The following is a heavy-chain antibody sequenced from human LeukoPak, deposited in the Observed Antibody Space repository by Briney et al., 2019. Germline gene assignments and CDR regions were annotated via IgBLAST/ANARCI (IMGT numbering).Heavy chain of an antibody. CDR2: IDWDDDK. Sequence: SGPTLVKPTQTLTLTCTFSGFSLSTSGVGVGWIRQPPGKALEWLARIDWDDDKYYSTSPKTRLTISKDTSKNQVVLTMTNMDPVDTATYYCARTIGNYDILTGYSNYYMDVWGKGTTVTISS. V-gene: IGHV2-70*11. D-gene: IGHD3-9*01. CDR3: ARTIGNYDILTGYSNYYMDV. J-gene: IGHJ6*03. CDR1: GFSLSTSGVG.